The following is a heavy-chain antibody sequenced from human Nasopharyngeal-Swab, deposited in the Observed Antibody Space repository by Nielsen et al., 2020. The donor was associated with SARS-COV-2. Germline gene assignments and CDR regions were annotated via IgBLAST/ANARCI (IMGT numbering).Heavy chain of an antibody. CDR1: GFTFRSYA. V-gene: IGHV3-23*01. CDR3: AKVGGGVGY. CDR2: ISGGGGST. Sequence: GESLKISCAASGFTFRSYAMGWVRQAPGKGLEWVSGISGGGGSTYYADSVKGRFTISRDNYNSKNTLYLQMSSLRADDTAVYYCAKVGGGVGYWGQGALVTVSS. J-gene: IGHJ4*02. D-gene: IGHD3-16*01.